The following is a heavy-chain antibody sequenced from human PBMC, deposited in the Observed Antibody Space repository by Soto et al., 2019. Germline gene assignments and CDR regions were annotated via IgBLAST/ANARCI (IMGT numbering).Heavy chain of an antibody. CDR3: ARGIVVVVAATHDYYYGMDV. D-gene: IGHD2-15*01. CDR2: INPSGGST. J-gene: IGHJ6*02. CDR1: GYTFTSYY. Sequence: GASGKVSCKASGYTFTSYYMHWVRQAPGQGLEWMGIINPSGGSTSYAQKFQGRVTMTRDTSTSTVYMELSSLRSEDTAVYYCARGIVVVVAATHDYYYGMDVWGQGTTVTVSS. V-gene: IGHV1-46*01.